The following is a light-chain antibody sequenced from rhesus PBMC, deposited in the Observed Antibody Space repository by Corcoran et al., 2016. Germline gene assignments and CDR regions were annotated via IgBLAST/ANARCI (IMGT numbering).Light chain of an antibody. V-gene: IGLV2-32*01. CDR1: SSDIGGYNF. Sequence: QAALTQPRSVSGSPGQSVTISCTGTSSDIGGYNFVSWYQQHPGTAPKLMIYEVSKRPSGVSDRFSCSKSGNPASLTISGLQAEDEADYYCCSYAGSYTFVFGSGTKLTVL. CDR2: EVS. J-gene: IGLJ6*01. CDR3: CSYAGSYTFV.